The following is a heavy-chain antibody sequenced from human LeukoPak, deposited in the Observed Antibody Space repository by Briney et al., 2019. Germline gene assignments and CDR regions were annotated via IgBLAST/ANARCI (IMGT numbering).Heavy chain of an antibody. J-gene: IGHJ4*02. CDR2: INPNSGGT. V-gene: IGHV1-2*02. CDR3: ARDHYDSSVYFDP. CDR1: GYTFTAYY. Sequence: ASVKVSCKASGYTFTAYYIHWVRQAPGQGLEWMGWINPNSGGTNYAQTFQGRVTMTRDTSISTAYMELRLRSDDTAVYYCARDHYDSSVYFDPWGQGTLVTVSS. D-gene: IGHD3-22*01.